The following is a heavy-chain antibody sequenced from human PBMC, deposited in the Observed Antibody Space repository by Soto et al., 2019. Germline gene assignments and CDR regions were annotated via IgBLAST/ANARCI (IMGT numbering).Heavy chain of an antibody. J-gene: IGHJ6*02. D-gene: IGHD5-18*01. Sequence: GGSLRLSCAGSGFTVTNKDMSWIRQAPGKGLEWVSIIYGGGATYYTDSVKGRFTISRDSSKNTLYLQMNSLRAEDTAVYYCARDQRFSSGYSYGLTTHYYYGMDVWGQGTTVTVSS. CDR3: ARDQRFSSGYSYGLTTHYYYGMDV. V-gene: IGHV3-66*01. CDR2: IYGGGAT. CDR1: GFTVTNKD.